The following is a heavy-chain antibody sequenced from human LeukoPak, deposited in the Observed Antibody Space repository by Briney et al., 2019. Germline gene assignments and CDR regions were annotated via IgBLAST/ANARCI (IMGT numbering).Heavy chain of an antibody. J-gene: IGHJ3*02. CDR3: ARDGFSSGCPYDASDI. D-gene: IGHD3-22*01. CDR1: GLTDSSNY. Sequence: GGSLRLSCAASGLTDSSNYMSWVRQAPGKGLEWVSVIYSGGSTYYADSVKGRFTISRDNSKNTLYLQMNSLRAEDTAVYYCARDGFSSGCPYDASDIWGQGTMVTVSS. V-gene: IGHV3-53*01. CDR2: IYSGGST.